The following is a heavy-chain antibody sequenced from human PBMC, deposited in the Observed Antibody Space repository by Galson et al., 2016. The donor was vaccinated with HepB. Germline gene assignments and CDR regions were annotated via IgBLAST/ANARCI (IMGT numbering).Heavy chain of an antibody. CDR3: AKDGGDPAAIFSKSSDGPFYDLDY. CDR2: ISLSGGRT. J-gene: IGHJ4*01. D-gene: IGHD2-2*01. V-gene: IGHV3-23*01. Sequence: SLRLSCAASEFTFSNYAMSWVRQAPGKGLEWVSSISLSGGRTYYADSVKGRFTISRDNSKNTLFLQMNSLRAEDTAIYYCAKDGGDPAAIFSKSSDGPFYDLDYWGQGTLVTVSS. CDR1: EFTFSNYA.